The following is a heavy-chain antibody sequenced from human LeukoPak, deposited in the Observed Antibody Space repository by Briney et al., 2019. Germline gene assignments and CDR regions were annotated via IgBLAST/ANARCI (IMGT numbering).Heavy chain of an antibody. V-gene: IGHV3-23*01. J-gene: IGHJ4*02. CDR1: GFSFSTND. D-gene: IGHD1-1*01. CDR3: AKVKTHWYFDN. Sequence: GGSLRLSCAASGFSFSTNDMSWVRQAPGKGLEWVSAISGSASGGTTYEDSVKGRFTISRDNSKGTMYLQMNSLRAEDTTVYYCAKVKTHWYFDNWGRGTLVTVSS. CDR2: ISGSASGGT.